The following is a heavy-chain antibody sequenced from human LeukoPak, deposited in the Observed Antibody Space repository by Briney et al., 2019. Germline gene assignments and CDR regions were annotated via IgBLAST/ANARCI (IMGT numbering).Heavy chain of an antibody. D-gene: IGHD6-19*01. J-gene: IGHJ3*02. CDR2: INPNSGGT. Sequence: ASVTVSCKASGYTFTGYYMHWGRQAPGQGLEWMGWINPNSGGTNYAQKFQGRVTMNRDTSISTAYMELSRLRSDDTAVYYCARGFDSSGLDAFDIWGQGTMVTVSS. V-gene: IGHV1-2*02. CDR1: GYTFTGYY. CDR3: ARGFDSSGLDAFDI.